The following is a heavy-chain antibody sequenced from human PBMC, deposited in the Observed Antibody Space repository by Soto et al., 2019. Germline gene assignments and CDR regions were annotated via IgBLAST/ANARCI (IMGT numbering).Heavy chain of an antibody. CDR1: GGTLTSNV. CDR3: AREPIAAAGMGPDY. V-gene: IGHV1-69*01. Sequence: QVQLVQSGAEVKKLGSPVKVSGRAPGGTLTSNVISGGRKAPGQGLEWMGGIIPIFGTANYAQKFQGRVTITADESTSTAYMELSSLRSEDTAVYYCAREPIAAAGMGPDYWGQGTLVTVSS. J-gene: IGHJ4*02. CDR2: IIPIFGTA. D-gene: IGHD6-13*01.